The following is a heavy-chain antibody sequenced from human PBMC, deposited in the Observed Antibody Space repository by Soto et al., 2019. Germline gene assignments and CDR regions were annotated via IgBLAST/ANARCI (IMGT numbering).Heavy chain of an antibody. V-gene: IGHV1-18*01. D-gene: IGHD3-10*01. J-gene: IGHJ6*02. CDR3: ARGGPTSADYYYGMDV. CDR2: ISAYNVNT. CDR1: GYTFSNDG. Sequence: QVQLVQSGAEVRRPGASVKVSCKASGYTFSNDGINWVRQAPGRGLEWMGGISAYNVNTEYAQNFQGRVTMTTDTSTSTAYMELRSLRSDDTAVYSCARGGPTSADYYYGMDVWGLGTTVTVSS.